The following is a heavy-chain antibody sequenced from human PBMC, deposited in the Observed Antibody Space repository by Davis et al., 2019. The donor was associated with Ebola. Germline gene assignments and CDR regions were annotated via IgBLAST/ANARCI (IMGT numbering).Heavy chain of an antibody. CDR2: INHSGST. CDR3: ATTGYGFYYYGMDV. Sequence: MPSETLSPTCAVHGGSFSGYYWSWIRQPPGKGLEWIGEINHSGSTNYNPSLKSRVTISVDTSKNQFSLKLSSVTAADTAVYYCATTGYGFYYYGMDVWGQGTTVTVSS. V-gene: IGHV4-34*01. CDR1: GGSFSGYY. J-gene: IGHJ6*02. D-gene: IGHD1-1*01.